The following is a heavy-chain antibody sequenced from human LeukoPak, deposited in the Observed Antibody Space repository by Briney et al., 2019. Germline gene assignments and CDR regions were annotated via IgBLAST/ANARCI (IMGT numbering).Heavy chain of an antibody. CDR1: VYTLTGYY. CDR3: ARDRVGSGWPRPYYFEV. Sequence: ASVKVSCKASVYTLTGYYLHWVHQAPGQGLEWMGWINPNTGATRSAQKFQGRITMTRDTSISTAYMDLSRLRSDDTAVYYCARDRVGSGWPRPYYFEVWGQGTLVTVSS. D-gene: IGHD6-19*01. V-gene: IGHV1-2*02. J-gene: IGHJ4*02. CDR2: INPNTGAT.